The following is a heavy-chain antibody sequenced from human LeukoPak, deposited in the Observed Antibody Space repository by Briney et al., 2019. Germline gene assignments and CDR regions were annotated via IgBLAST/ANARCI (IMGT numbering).Heavy chain of an antibody. CDR1: GYTFTSYG. CDR3: ARESMGFGRGYNWFDP. V-gene: IGHV1-18*01. Sequence: GASVKVSCKASGYTFTSYGISWVRQAPGQGLEWMGWISAYNGNTNYAQKLQGRVTMTTDTSTSTAYMELRSLRSDDTAVYYCARESMGFGRGYNWFDPWGQGTLVTVSS. CDR2: ISAYNGNT. J-gene: IGHJ5*02. D-gene: IGHD3-10*01.